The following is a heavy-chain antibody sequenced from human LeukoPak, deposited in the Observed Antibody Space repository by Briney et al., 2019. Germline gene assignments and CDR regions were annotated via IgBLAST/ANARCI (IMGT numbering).Heavy chain of an antibody. CDR3: AREGIYYYDSSGPGDY. CDR1: GYTFTSYA. V-gene: IGHV7-4-1*02. Sequence: GASVKVSCKAFGYTFTSYAMNWVRQAPGQGLEWMGWINTNTGNPTYAQGFTGRFVFSLDTSVSTAYLQISSLKAEDTAVYYCAREGIYYYDSSGPGDYWGQGTLVTVSS. J-gene: IGHJ4*02. D-gene: IGHD3-22*01. CDR2: INTNTGNP.